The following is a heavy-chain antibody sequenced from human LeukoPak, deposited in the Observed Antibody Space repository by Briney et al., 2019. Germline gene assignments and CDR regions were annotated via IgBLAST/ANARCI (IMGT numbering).Heavy chain of an antibody. D-gene: IGHD2-2*01. CDR1: GFTFSSYA. J-gene: IGHJ4*02. CDR2: ISGSGGST. CDR3: AKSDIVVVPAAMRDY. Sequence: GGSLRLSCAASGFTFSSYAMSWVRQAPGKGLEWVSAISGSGGSTYYADSVKGRFTISRDNSKNTLYLQMNSLRAEDTAAYYCAKSDIVVVPAAMRDYWGQGTLVTVSS. V-gene: IGHV3-23*01.